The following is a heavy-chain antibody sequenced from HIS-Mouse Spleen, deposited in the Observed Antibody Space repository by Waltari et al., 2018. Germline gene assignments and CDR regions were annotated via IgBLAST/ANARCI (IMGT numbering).Heavy chain of an antibody. J-gene: IGHJ3*02. CDR3: AREFGLLPPISSRDYDAFDI. CDR2: IYYSAST. D-gene: IGHD3-10*01. CDR1: GGSTSRSSFY. Sequence: QLQLQESAPGLVQPSETLSIPCTVPGGSTSRSSFYWGWFRQPPGKGLEWIGSIYYSASTYYNPSLKSRVTISVDTSKNQFSLKLSSVTAADTAVYYCAREFGLLPPISSRDYDAFDIWGQGTMVTVSS. V-gene: IGHV4-39*07.